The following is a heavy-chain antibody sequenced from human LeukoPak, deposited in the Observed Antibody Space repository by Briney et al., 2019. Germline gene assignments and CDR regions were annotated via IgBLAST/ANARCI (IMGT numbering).Heavy chain of an antibody. CDR2: INHRGST. Sequence: SETLSLTCAVYGGSFSGYYWSWIRQPPGKGLEWIGEINHRGSTNYNPSLKSRVTISVDTSKNQFSLKLSSVTAADTSVYYCARVKTYCSSTSCRGDYYYGMDVWGQGTTVTVSS. CDR1: GGSFSGYY. V-gene: IGHV4-34*01. D-gene: IGHD2-2*01. J-gene: IGHJ6*02. CDR3: ARVKTYCSSTSCRGDYYYGMDV.